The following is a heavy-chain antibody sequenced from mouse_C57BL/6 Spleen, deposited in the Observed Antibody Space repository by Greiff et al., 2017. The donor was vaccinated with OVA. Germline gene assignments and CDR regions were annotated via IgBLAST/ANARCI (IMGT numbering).Heavy chain of an antibody. Sequence: EVKLMESGPGLVKPSQSLSLTCSVTGYSITSGYYWNWIRQFPGNKLEWMGYISYDGSHNYNPSLKNRISITRDTSKNQFFLKLNSVTTEDTATYYCARFDGNYLDYWGQGTTLTVSS. D-gene: IGHD2-3*01. V-gene: IGHV3-6*01. CDR3: ARFDGNYLDY. J-gene: IGHJ2*01. CDR2: ISYDGSH. CDR1: GYSITSGYY.